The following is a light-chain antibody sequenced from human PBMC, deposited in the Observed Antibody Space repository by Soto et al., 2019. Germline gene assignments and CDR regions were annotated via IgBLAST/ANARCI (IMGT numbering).Light chain of an antibody. CDR3: QQYGSSPPLT. V-gene: IGKV3-20*01. J-gene: IGKJ4*01. CDR1: QSVSSSY. CDR2: GAS. Sequence: EIVMTQSPAILSVSPGERATLSCRASQSVSSSYLAWYQQKPGQAPRLLIYGASSRATGIPDRFSGSGSGTDFTLTISRLEPEDFAVYYCQQYGSSPPLTFGGGTKVDIK.